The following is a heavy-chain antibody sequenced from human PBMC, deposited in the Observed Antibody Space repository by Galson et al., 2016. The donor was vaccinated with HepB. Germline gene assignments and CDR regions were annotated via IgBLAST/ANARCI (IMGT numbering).Heavy chain of an antibody. CDR3: VRDGATADLFYGLDV. CDR2: ISSNGSIV. Sequence: SLRLSCAASGFSFDDYAFHWVRQAPGKGLEWVSGISSNGSIVAFAESVKGRFSISRDNARNHLFLQMNSLRPDDTALYCCVRDGATADLFYGLDVWGPGTTVTVSS. D-gene: IGHD4-11*01. V-gene: IGHV3-9*01. J-gene: IGHJ6*02. CDR1: GFSFDDYA.